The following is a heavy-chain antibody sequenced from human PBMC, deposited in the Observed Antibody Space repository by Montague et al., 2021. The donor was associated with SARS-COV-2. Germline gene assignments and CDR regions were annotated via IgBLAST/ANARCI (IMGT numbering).Heavy chain of an antibody. D-gene: IGHD1-26*01. J-gene: IGHJ3*02. V-gene: IGHV2-70*01. Sequence: PALVKPTQTLTLTCTFSGFSLSTSGMCVSWIRQPPGKALEWLALIDWDXDKYYSTSLGTRLTISKDTSKNQVVLTMTNMDPVDTATYYCARIWGATRGDAFDIWGQGTMVTVSS. CDR3: ARIWGATRGDAFDI. CDR2: IDWDXDK. CDR1: GFSLSTSGMC.